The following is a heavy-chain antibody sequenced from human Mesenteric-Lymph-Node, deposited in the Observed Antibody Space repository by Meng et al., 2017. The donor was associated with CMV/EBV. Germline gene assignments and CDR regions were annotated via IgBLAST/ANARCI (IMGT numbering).Heavy chain of an antibody. Sequence: SCKASGGTFGSYSMNWVRQAPGKGPEWVSSISDSSGDIYYADSVKGRFTISRDNAKNSLYLQMNSLRVEDTAVYYCARDPNLRDRGWLDPWGQGTLVTVSS. V-gene: IGHV3-21*06. CDR2: ISDSSGDI. CDR3: ARDPNLRDRGWLDP. J-gene: IGHJ5*02. CDR1: GGTFGSYS. D-gene: IGHD5-24*01.